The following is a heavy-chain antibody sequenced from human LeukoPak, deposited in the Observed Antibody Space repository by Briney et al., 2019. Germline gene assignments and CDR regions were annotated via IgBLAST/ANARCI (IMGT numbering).Heavy chain of an antibody. Sequence: GRSLRLSCAASGFTFSSYGMSWVRQAPGKGLEWVSAISGSGGSTYYADSVKGRFTISRDNSKNTLYLQMNSLRAEDTAVYYCAKVPPGITMIVVATPYYFDYWGQGTLVTVSS. CDR2: ISGSGGST. CDR1: GFTFSSYG. V-gene: IGHV3-23*01. J-gene: IGHJ4*02. D-gene: IGHD3-22*01. CDR3: AKVPPGITMIVVATPYYFDY.